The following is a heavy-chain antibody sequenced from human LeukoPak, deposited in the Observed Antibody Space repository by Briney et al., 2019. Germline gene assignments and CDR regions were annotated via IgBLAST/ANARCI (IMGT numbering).Heavy chain of an antibody. V-gene: IGHV3-23*01. CDR2: ISGSGGTT. CDR1: GFTFSSYA. CDR3: ARGLQEYTYGFDY. Sequence: GGSLRLSCAASGFTFSSYAMTWVRQAPGKGLKWVSAISGSGGTTYYADSVKGRFTISRDNSWNTLYLQMNSLRADDTAVYYCARGLQEYTYGFDYWGQGTLVTVSS. D-gene: IGHD5-18*01. J-gene: IGHJ4*02.